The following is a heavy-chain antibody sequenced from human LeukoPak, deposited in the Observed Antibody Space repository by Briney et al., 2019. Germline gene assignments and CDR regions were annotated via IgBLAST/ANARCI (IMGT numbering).Heavy chain of an antibody. Sequence: QPGGSLILSCAASDFTFSSYAMSWVRQAPGKGLEWVSAISGSGGSTYYADSVKGRFTISRDNSKNTLYLQMNSLRAEDTAVYYCAKDQIVVIPAIDYWGQGTLVTVSS. CDR3: AKDQIVVIPAIDY. D-gene: IGHD2-2*01. CDR2: ISGSGGST. V-gene: IGHV3-23*01. J-gene: IGHJ4*02. CDR1: DFTFSSYA.